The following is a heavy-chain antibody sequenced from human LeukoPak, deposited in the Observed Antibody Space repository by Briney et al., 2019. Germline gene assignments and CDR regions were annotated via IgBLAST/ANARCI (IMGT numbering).Heavy chain of an antibody. CDR3: ARGSYVSVWV. CDR2: TYYRSKWYN. J-gene: IGHJ4*02. Sequence: KSSQTLSLTCAISGDSVSSNSAAWSWIRQSPSRGLEWLGRTYYRSKWYNDYAVSVKSRITINPDTSKNQFSLQLNSVTPEDTAVYYCARGSYVSVWVWGQGTLVTVSS. CDR1: GDSVSSNSAA. D-gene: IGHD6-19*01. V-gene: IGHV6-1*01.